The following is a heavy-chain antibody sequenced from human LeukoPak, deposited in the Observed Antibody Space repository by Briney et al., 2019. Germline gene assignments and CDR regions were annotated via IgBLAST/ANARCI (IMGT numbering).Heavy chain of an antibody. V-gene: IGHV1-2*02. CDR1: GYTFTGYY. CDR2: INPNSGGT. J-gene: IGHJ4*02. CDR3: ARDCIGCHGFDY. D-gene: IGHD2-15*01. Sequence: ASVKVSCKASGYTFTGYYMHWVRQAPGQGLEWMGWINPNSGGTNYVQKIQGRVTMTTDTSTSTAYMELRSLRSDDTAVYYCARDCIGCHGFDYWGQGTLVTVSS.